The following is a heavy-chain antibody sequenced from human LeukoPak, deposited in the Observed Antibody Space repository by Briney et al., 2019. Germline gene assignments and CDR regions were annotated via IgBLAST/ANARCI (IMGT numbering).Heavy chain of an antibody. CDR1: GFTFSSNW. D-gene: IGHD1-26*01. V-gene: IGHV3-74*01. CDR3: VRDLGGRSGH. J-gene: IGHJ4*02. Sequence: GGSVTLSCAASGFTFSSNWMHWDRQAPGMGLVWVSRINDDGSNTNYADSVKGRSTIVRDNAKNTLYLQMNSLRAEDTAVYYCVRDLGGRSGHWGQGTLVTVSS. CDR2: INDDGSNT.